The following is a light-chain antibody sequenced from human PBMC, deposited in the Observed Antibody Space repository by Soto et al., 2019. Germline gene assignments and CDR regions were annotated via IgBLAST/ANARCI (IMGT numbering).Light chain of an antibody. CDR3: QQSYNTLPT. J-gene: IGKJ1*01. V-gene: IGKV1-39*01. CDR2: AAS. CDR1: QSISTY. Sequence: DIQMTQSPSSLSAPVGDRVTITCRASQSISTYLNWYQQKPGKAPKLLIYAASTLQSGVPSRFSGSGSGTDFTLTISSLQPADFATYYCQQSYNTLPTFGQGTKVDIK.